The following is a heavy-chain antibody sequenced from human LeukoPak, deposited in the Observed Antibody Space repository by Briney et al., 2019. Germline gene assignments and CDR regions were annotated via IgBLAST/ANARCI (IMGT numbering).Heavy chain of an antibody. CDR2: IYYSGST. D-gene: IGHD4-23*01. J-gene: IGHJ3*02. CDR1: GGSISSYY. V-gene: IGHV4-59*01. Sequence: PSETLSLTCTVSGGSISSYYWSWIRQPPGKGLEWIGYIYYSGSTNYNPSLKSRVTISVDTSKNQFSLKLSSVTAADTAVYYCASHYGGNSGIAFDIWGQGTMVTVSS. CDR3: ASHYGGNSGIAFDI.